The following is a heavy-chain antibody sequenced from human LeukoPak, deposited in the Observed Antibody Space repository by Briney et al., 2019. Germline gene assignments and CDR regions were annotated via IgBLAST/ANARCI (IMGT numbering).Heavy chain of an antibody. D-gene: IGHD3-9*01. CDR3: ARHNLYYDILTGYYDY. CDR1: GYSFTSYW. V-gene: IGHV5-10-1*01. CDR2: IDPSDSYT. Sequence: HGESLKISRKGSGYSFTSYWISWVRQMPGKGLEWMGRIDPSDSYTNYSPSFQGHVTISADKSTSTAYLQWSSLKASDTAMYYCARHNLYYDILTGYYDYWGQGTLVTVSS. J-gene: IGHJ4*02.